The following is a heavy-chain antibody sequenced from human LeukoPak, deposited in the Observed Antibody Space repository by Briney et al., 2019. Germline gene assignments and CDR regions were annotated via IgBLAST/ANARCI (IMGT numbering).Heavy chain of an antibody. CDR2: VSYDGSSQ. J-gene: IGHJ4*02. D-gene: IGHD3-10*01. Sequence: GGSLRLSCAASGFTFRTYAMHWVRQAPGKGLEWVAIVSYDGSSQYYRDSVKGRFTISRDNSKNTLYLQMNSLGPEDTALYYCAKVMWEGYYGSGSYFSAFDSWGQGTLVAVSS. CDR3: AKVMWEGYYGSGSYFSAFDS. CDR1: GFTFRTYA. V-gene: IGHV3-30*18.